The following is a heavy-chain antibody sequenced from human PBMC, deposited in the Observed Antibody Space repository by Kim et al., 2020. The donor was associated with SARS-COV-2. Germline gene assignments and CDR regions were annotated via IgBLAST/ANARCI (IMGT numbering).Heavy chain of an antibody. D-gene: IGHD1-26*01. Sequence: SETLSLTCAVSGGSISSYYWSWIRQPAGKGLEWIGRIYTSGSTNYNPSLKSRVTISVDTSKNQFSLKLSSVTAADTAVYYCARERWELLGEYAFDIWGQGTMVTVSS. CDR3: ARERWELLGEYAFDI. J-gene: IGHJ3*02. CDR1: GGSISSYY. CDR2: IYTSGST. V-gene: IGHV4-4*07.